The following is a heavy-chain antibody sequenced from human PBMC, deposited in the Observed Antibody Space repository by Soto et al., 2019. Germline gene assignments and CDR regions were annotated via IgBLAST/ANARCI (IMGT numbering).Heavy chain of an antibody. J-gene: IGHJ4*02. CDR2: ISSSGVTI. D-gene: IGHD5-18*01. V-gene: IGHV3-48*03. CDR1: GFTFSSYE. CDR3: AVSQGYSYGYLEY. Sequence: EVQLVESGGVLVQPGGSLRLSCAASGFTFSSYEMNWVRQAPGKGLEWISCISSSGVTIYYADSVKGRFTISRDNAKNSLYLQMNSLRAEDTAVYYCAVSQGYSYGYLEYWGQGTQVTVSS.